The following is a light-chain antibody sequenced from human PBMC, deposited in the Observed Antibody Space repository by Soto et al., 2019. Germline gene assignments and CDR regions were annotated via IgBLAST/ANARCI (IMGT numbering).Light chain of an antibody. CDR3: AAWDGGLTPQGV. CDR1: SSNIGKYY. CDR2: DNT. V-gene: IGLV1-51*01. Sequence: QSALSQPPSVSAAPGQRVTISCSGSSSNIGKYYVSWYQQVPGTAPTLLIYDNTQRPSGIPDRFSGSKSSTSATLAITGLQTGDEADYYCAAWDGGLTPQGVFGTGTKVTVL. J-gene: IGLJ1*01.